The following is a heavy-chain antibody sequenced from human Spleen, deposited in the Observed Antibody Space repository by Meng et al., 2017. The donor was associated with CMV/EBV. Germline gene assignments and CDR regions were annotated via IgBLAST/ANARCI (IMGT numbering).Heavy chain of an antibody. CDR3: ARGPYSNPFDY. Sequence: VPPQESGPGRGKPSQTLSLTCTVSGGSISSGGYYWSWIRQHPGKGLEWIGEINHSGSTNYNPSLKSRVTISVDTSKNQFSLKLSSVTAADTAVYYCARGPYSNPFDYWGQGTLVTVSS. CDR2: INHSGST. J-gene: IGHJ4*02. CDR1: GGSISSGGYY. D-gene: IGHD4-11*01. V-gene: IGHV4-31*03.